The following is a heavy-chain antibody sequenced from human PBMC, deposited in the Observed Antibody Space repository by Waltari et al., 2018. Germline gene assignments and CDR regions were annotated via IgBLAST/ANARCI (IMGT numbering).Heavy chain of an antibody. CDR2: MNSDGSST. V-gene: IGHV3-74*01. Sequence: EVQLVESGGGLVQPGGSLRLSCAASGFTFSGYWMHWVRQAPGKGLVWVSRMNSDGSSTSYADSVKGRFTISRDNAKNTLYLQMNSLRAEDTAVYYCARSLYRYYFDYWGQGTLVTVSS. J-gene: IGHJ4*02. CDR1: GFTFSGYW. D-gene: IGHD3-16*02. CDR3: ARSLYRYYFDY.